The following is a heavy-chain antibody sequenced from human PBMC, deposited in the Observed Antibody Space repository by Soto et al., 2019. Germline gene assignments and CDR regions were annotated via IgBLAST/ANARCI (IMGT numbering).Heavy chain of an antibody. Sequence: GVSLRLSCAASGFPFRSYAMHWVRQAPGKGLEWVAVISYDGSNKYYADSVKGRFTISRDNSKNTLYLQMNSLRAEDTAVYYWASVDNWDGRGMAVWGQGT. J-gene: IGHJ6*01. CDR3: ASVDNWDGRGMAV. V-gene: IGHV3-30-3*01. CDR2: ISYDGSNK. D-gene: IGHD1-1*01. CDR1: GFPFRSYA.